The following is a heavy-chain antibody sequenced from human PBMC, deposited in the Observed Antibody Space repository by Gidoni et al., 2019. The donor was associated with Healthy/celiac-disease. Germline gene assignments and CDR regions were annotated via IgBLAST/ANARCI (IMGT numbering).Heavy chain of an antibody. Sequence: QVQLQQWGAGLLKPSETLSLTCAVYGGSFSGYYWSWLRQPPGKGLEWIGEINHSGSTNYNPSRKSRVTISVDTSKNQFSLKLSSVTAADTAVYYCARQVWASYYDYGMDVWGKGTTVTVSS. CDR1: GGSFSGYY. J-gene: IGHJ6*04. CDR3: ARQVWASYYDYGMDV. D-gene: IGHD5-18*01. CDR2: INHSGST. V-gene: IGHV4-34*01.